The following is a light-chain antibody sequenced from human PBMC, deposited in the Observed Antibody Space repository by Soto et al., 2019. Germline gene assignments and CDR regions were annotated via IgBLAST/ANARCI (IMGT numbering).Light chain of an antibody. CDR1: SSDVGGYNY. Sequence: QSLLTQPASVSGSPGQSITSSCPGPSSDVGGYNYVSWYQQHPGKAPKLMIYDVSNRPSGVSNRFSGSKSGNTASLTISGLQAEDEADYYCSSYTSSSTPYVFGTGTKVTVL. V-gene: IGLV2-14*01. CDR2: DVS. CDR3: SSYTSSSTPYV. J-gene: IGLJ1*01.